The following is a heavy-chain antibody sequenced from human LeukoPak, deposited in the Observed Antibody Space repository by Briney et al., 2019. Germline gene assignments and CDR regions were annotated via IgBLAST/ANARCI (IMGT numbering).Heavy chain of an antibody. CDR2: INPNSGGA. CDR3: ARVASYDNGWYFDY. V-gene: IGHV1-2*06. D-gene: IGHD6-19*01. CDR1: GYTFTGYY. Sequence: GASVKVSCKASGYTFTGYYMHWVRQAPGQGLEWMGRINPNSGGANYAQRFRGRLTMTRDTSISTTYMELSRLRSADTAVYYCARVASYDNGWYFDYWGQGTLVTVSS. J-gene: IGHJ4*02.